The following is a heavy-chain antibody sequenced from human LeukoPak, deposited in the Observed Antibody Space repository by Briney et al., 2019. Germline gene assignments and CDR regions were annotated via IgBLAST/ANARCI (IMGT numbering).Heavy chain of an antibody. Sequence: GASVKVSCKVSGYTLTELSMHWVRQAPGKGLEWMGGFDPEDGETIYAQKFQGRVTMTEDTSTDTAYMELSSLRSEDTAVYYCATDXMXRXXSXQXXGSGXYYYYMDVWGKGTTVTVSS. CDR3: ATDXMXRXXSXQXXGSGXYYYYMDV. CDR2: FDPEDGET. CDR1: GYTLTELS. V-gene: IGHV1-24*01. D-gene: IGHD3-10*01. J-gene: IGHJ6*03.